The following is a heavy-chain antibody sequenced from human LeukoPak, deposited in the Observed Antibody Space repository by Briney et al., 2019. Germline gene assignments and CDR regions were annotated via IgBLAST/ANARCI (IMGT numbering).Heavy chain of an antibody. Sequence: ASVKVSCKASGYTFTGYYMHWVRQAPGQGLEWMGWINPNSGGTNYAQKFQGRVTMTRDTSISTAYMELSRLRSDDTAVYYCARMNSEYSYAFDSWGQGNLVTVSS. CDR3: ARMNSEYSYAFDS. D-gene: IGHD5-12*01. J-gene: IGHJ4*02. CDR1: GYTFTGYY. V-gene: IGHV1-2*02. CDR2: INPNSGGT.